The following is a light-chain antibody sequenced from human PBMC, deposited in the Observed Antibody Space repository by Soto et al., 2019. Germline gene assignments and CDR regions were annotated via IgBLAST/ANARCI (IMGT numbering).Light chain of an antibody. V-gene: IGKV3-20*01. CDR1: QSVSSNY. J-gene: IGKJ2*01. CDR2: GAS. Sequence: EIVLTQSPGTLSLSPGERATLSCRASQSVSSNYLAWYQRKPGQAPRLLIYGASSRATDIPDRFSGSGSETDFTLTISRLEPEDFAVYYCQQYGSSPRTFGQGTKLEIK. CDR3: QQYGSSPRT.